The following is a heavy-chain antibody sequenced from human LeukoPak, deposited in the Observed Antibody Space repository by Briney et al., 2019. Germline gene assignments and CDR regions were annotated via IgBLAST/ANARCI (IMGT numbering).Heavy chain of an antibody. CDR3: TRNNWFDH. Sequence: SETLSLTCGVYGGSLSGYYWSWIRQPPGKGLEWIGEINHSGRTNYNPSLKSRVTISLDTSKNQFSLKLSSVTAADTAVYYCTRNNWFDHWGQGTLVTVSS. J-gene: IGHJ5*02. CDR1: GGSLSGYY. CDR2: INHSGRT. V-gene: IGHV4-34*01.